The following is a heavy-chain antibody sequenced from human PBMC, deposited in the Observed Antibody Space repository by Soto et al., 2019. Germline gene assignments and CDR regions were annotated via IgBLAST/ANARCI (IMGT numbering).Heavy chain of an antibody. CDR2: ILNDGSNS. CDR3: ARDDEYSGNGMDV. V-gene: IGHV3-33*01. D-gene: IGHD3-10*01. J-gene: IGHJ6*02. CDR1: EFTFSNYG. Sequence: QVQLVESGGGVVQPGRSLRLSCAASEFTFSNYGMHWVRQAPGKGLEWVAVILNDGSNSYHADSVKDRFTISRDNSKNTLYLQMNSLRAEDTAGYYCARDDEYSGNGMDVWGQGTTVTVS.